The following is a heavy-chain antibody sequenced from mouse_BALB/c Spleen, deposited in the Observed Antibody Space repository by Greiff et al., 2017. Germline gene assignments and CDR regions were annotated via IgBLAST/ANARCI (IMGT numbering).Heavy chain of an antibody. CDR1: GFTFSSYA. Sequence: EVMLVESGGGLVKPGGSLKLSCAASGFTFSSYAMSWVRQTPEKRLEWVASISSGGSTYYPDSVKGRFTISRDNARNILYLQMSSLRSEDTAMYYCARGRNRYGDYYAMDYWGQGTSVTVSS. CDR3: ARGRNRYGDYYAMDY. D-gene: IGHD2-14*01. CDR2: ISSGGST. V-gene: IGHV5-6-5*01. J-gene: IGHJ4*01.